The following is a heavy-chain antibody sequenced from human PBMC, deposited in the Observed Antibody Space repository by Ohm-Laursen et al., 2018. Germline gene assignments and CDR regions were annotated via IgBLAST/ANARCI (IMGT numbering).Heavy chain of an antibody. CDR1: GFIVTSNH. CDR2: INTEDQT. V-gene: IGHV3-66*01. D-gene: IGHD4-11*01. J-gene: IGHJ5*02. CDR3: ARDTTTDYSTLLFDH. Sequence: SLRLSCAASGFIVTSNHMSWVRQAPGKGLEWVSVINTEDQTFYINSVKGRFSISRDNSKNTMYLQMNSLRVEDTAVYYYARDTTTDYSTLLFDHWGQGTLVTVSS.